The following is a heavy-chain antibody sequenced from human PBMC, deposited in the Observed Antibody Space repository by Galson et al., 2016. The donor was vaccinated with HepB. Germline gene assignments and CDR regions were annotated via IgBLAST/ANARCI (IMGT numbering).Heavy chain of an antibody. Sequence: SETLSLTCVVQGGSFSGYYWSWIRQAPGKGLEWIGEIKHSGGTDYSPSLSTNYHPSLKSRVSISIDTPKKQFSLKLTSVTAADTAVYYCARDDLALTTASGLWFDPWGQGTLVTVSS. D-gene: IGHD1-1*01. J-gene: IGHJ5*02. CDR2: IKHSGGTDYSPSLST. V-gene: IGHV4-34*01. CDR3: ARDDLALTTASGLWFDP. CDR1: GGSFSGYY.